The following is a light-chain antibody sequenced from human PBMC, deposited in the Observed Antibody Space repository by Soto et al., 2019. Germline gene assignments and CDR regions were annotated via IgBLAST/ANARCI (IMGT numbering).Light chain of an antibody. J-gene: IGKJ1*01. V-gene: IGKV3-20*01. CDR2: GAS. Sequence: EVVLTQSPGTLSLSPGERVTLSCRASQSVTGNYFAWYQKRPGQAPRLLLYGASSRATGITDRFSGSGSGTDFTLTISRLEPEDVQVYFCQRYGNSPPWTFGQGTKVEIK. CDR1: QSVTGNY. CDR3: QRYGNSPPWT.